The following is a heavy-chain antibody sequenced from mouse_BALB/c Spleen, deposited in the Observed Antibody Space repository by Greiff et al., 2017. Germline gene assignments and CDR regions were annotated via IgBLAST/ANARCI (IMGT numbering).Heavy chain of an antibody. V-gene: IGHV5-6*01. J-gene: IGHJ1*01. D-gene: IGHD1-1*01. CDR2: ISSGGSYT. CDR1: GFTFSSYG. Sequence: EVQLVESGRDLVKPGGSLKLSCAASGFTFSSYGMSWVRQTPDKRLEWVATISSGGSYTYYPDSVTGRCTISRDNAKNTLYLQMSSLKSEDTAMYYCATPHYTDRYLDVWGAGTTVTVSS. CDR3: ATPHYTDRYLDV.